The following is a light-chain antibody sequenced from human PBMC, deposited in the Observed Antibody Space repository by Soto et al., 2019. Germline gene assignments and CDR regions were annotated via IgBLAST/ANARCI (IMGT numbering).Light chain of an antibody. J-gene: IGLJ1*01. Sequence: QSALTQPASVSESPGQSITIFCTGTSSDVGGYNYVSWYQQHQGKAPQLIIYEVSNRPSGVSNRFSGSKSGNTASLTISGLQAEDEADYYCSSYTSSNILYVFGTGTKVTVL. V-gene: IGLV2-14*01. CDR2: EVS. CDR1: SSDVGGYNY. CDR3: SSYTSSNILYV.